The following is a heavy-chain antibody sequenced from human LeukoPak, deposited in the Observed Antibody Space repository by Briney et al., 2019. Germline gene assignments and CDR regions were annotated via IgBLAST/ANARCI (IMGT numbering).Heavy chain of an antibody. CDR2: IKSKTDGGTT. D-gene: IGHD1-1*01. Sequence: GGSLRLSCVTSGFTVSSNYMNWVRQAPGKGLEWVGRIKSKTDGGTTDYAAPVKGRFTISRDDSKNTLYLQMNSLKTEDTAVYYCTTEVHWPHFDYWGQGTLVTVSS. V-gene: IGHV3-15*01. J-gene: IGHJ4*02. CDR3: TTEVHWPHFDY. CDR1: GFTVSSNY.